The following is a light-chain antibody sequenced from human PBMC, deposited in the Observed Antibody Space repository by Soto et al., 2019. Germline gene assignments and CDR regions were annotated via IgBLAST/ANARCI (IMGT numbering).Light chain of an antibody. CDR1: SSDVGGYNY. V-gene: IGLV2-11*01. CDR2: DVT. CDR3: CSYAGNYFYV. J-gene: IGLJ1*01. Sequence: QSALTQPRSVSGSPGQSVAISCTGTSSDVGGYNYVSWYQQHPGKAPKLMIYDVTKRPSGVPDRFSGSKSGNTASLTISRLQAEDEADYYCCSYAGNYFYVFGTGTKLTVL.